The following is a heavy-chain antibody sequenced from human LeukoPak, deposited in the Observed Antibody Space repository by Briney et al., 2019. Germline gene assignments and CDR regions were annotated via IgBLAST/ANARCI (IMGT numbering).Heavy chain of an antibody. CDR1: GGSINSGNYY. CDR3: ARALSSSFWSGYLGWFDP. V-gene: IGHV4-61*02. J-gene: IGHJ5*02. Sequence: PSETLSLTCTVSGGSINSGNYYWSWIRQSAGQGLEWIVRIYTSGTTSYNPSLKSRVTISVDTSKNQFSLRLTSVTAADTAVYYCARALSSSFWSGYLGWFDPWGHGTLVTVSS. D-gene: IGHD3-3*01. CDR2: IYTSGTT.